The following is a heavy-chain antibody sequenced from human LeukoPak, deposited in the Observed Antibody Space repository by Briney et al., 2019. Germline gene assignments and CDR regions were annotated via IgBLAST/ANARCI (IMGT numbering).Heavy chain of an antibody. J-gene: IGHJ4*02. CDR1: GASMVGYY. CDR2: VHNSGST. Sequence: SETLSLTCDVSGASMVGYYWSWVRQSAGGGLEWIGRVHNSGSTNYHPSLRSRVTLSEDVSKSQFYLRLTSVTAADTAVYYCARDGGGNRNFDYWGQGTLVTVSS. V-gene: IGHV4-4*07. D-gene: IGHD4-23*01. CDR3: ARDGGGNRNFDY.